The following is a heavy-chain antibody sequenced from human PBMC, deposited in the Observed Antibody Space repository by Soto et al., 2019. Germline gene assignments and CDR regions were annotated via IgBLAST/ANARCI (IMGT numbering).Heavy chain of an antibody. V-gene: IGHV3-30-3*01. CDR1: GFTFSSYA. D-gene: IGHD3-3*01. CDR3: ARDKRDLRFLEWSYYFDE. J-gene: IGHJ4*02. Sequence: PGGSLRLSCAASGFTFSSYALHWVRQAPGKGLEWVALISYDGSNKYYADSVKGRFTISRDNSKNTLYLQMNSLRAEDTAVYYCARDKRDLRFLEWSYYFDEWGQGTLVTVSS. CDR2: ISYDGSNK.